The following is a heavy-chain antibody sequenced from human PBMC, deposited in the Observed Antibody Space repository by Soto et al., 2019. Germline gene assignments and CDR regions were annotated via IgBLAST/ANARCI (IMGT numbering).Heavy chain of an antibody. Sequence: QVQLVQSGAEVKKPGASVKVSCKASGYTFTSYGISWVRQAPGQGLEWMGWISAYNGNTNYAQKLQGRVTMTTDTSTSTPYMGLRCLRPDDTAVYCCARAAATTVTTQPAYWGPGTLVTVSS. D-gene: IGHD4-17*01. J-gene: IGHJ4*02. CDR1: GYTFTSYG. CDR2: ISAYNGNT. CDR3: ARAAATTVTTQPAY. V-gene: IGHV1-18*01.